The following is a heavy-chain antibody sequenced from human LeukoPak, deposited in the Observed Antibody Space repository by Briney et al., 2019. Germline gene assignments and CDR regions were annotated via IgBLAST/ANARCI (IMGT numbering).Heavy chain of an antibody. J-gene: IGHJ3*02. Sequence: GGSLRLSCAASGFIFSNFGMHWVRQAPGKGLEWVTVISNDGSNLYYAGSVRGRFTISRDNSKNTLYLEMNSLRAEDTAVYFCARGTYDSNGDVLRGPIRGDAFDIWGQGTMVTVSS. CDR2: ISNDGSNL. CDR1: GFIFSNFG. CDR3: ARGTYDSNGDVLRGPIRGDAFDI. D-gene: IGHD3-22*01. V-gene: IGHV3-30*03.